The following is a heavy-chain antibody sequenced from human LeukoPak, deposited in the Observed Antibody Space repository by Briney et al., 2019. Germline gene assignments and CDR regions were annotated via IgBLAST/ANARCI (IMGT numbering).Heavy chain of an antibody. J-gene: IGHJ6*02. CDR1: GYTFTSYG. D-gene: IGHD3-16*01. V-gene: IGHV1-46*01. CDR2: INPSGGST. Sequence: GASVKVSCKASGYTFTSYGISWVRQAPGQGLEWMGIINPSGGSTSYAQKFQGRVTITRDTSTSTVYMELSSLRSEDTAVYYCAWGPYYGMDVWGQGTTVTVSS. CDR3: AWGPYYGMDV.